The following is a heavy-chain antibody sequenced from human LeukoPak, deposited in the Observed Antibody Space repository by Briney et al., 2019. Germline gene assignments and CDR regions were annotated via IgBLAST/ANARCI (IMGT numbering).Heavy chain of an antibody. CDR3: ARALTGYSSSWFFDY. CDR2: IYYSGST. J-gene: IGHJ4*02. Sequence: SETLSLTCTVSGGSISSYYWSWIRQPPGKGLEWIGYIYYSGSTNYNPSLKSRVTISVDTSKNQFSLKLSSVTAADTAVHYCARALTGYSSSWFFDYRGQGTLVTVSS. V-gene: IGHV4-59*01. CDR1: GGSISSYY. D-gene: IGHD6-13*01.